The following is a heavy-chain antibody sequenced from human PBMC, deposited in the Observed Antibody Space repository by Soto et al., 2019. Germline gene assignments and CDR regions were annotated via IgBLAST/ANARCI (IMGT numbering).Heavy chain of an antibody. CDR2: ISSSSSYI. CDR1: GFXFSSYI. J-gene: IGHJ6*02. CDR3: AIDIVVVPAAIQRHKYGMDV. Sequence: GXLRLSCASSGFXFSSYIVNWVRHAPGNGLELVSSISSSSSYIYYEDSVKCRFTISRDNAKNSLYLKMKSLRAEDTAVYYCAIDIVVVPAAIQRHKYGMDVWGQGTTGTVS. D-gene: IGHD2-2*02. V-gene: IGHV3-21*01.